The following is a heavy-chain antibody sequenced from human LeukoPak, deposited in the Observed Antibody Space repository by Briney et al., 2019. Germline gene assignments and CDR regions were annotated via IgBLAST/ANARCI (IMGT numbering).Heavy chain of an antibody. CDR2: IIPISGTA. Sequence: SVKVSCKASGGTFSSYAISWVRQAPGQGLEWMGGIIPISGTANYAQKFQGRVTITADESTSTAYMELSSLRSEDTAVYYCASSNYYDSSGYDNWFDPWGQGTLVTVSS. CDR1: GGTFSSYA. V-gene: IGHV1-69*13. J-gene: IGHJ5*02. D-gene: IGHD3-22*01. CDR3: ASSNYYDSSGYDNWFDP.